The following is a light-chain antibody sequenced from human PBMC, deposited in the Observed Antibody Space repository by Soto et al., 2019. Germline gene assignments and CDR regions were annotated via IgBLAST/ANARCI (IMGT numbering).Light chain of an antibody. Sequence: DILMTQSPESLTVSVGERTTINCKSSQSLLYRSTNKNYLAWYQQKPGQPPKLLIYWASTRDSGVPDSFSGSGSGTDFTLTISNVQAEDVAVYYCQRYYNTPLTFGGGTKVEIK. J-gene: IGKJ4*01. V-gene: IGKV4-1*01. CDR1: QSLLYRSTNKNY. CDR2: WAS. CDR3: QRYYNTPLT.